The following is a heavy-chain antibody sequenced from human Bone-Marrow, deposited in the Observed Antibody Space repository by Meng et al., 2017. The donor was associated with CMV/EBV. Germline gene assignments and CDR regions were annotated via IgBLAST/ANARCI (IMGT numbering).Heavy chain of an antibody. J-gene: IGHJ4*02. Sequence: SETLSLTCSVSGGSISSSSYYWGWIRQPPGKGLEWIGSIYYSGTTYYNPSLQSRVTIFVDTSKNQFSLRLSSVAAADTAVYYCARDTGAMRSAGFDYWGQGTLVTVSS. D-gene: IGHD7-27*01. CDR1: GGSISSSSYY. V-gene: IGHV4-39*02. CDR3: ARDTGAMRSAGFDY. CDR2: IYYSGTT.